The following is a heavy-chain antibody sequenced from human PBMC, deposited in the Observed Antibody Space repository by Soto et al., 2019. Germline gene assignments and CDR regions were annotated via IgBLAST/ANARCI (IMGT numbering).Heavy chain of an antibody. CDR1: GFTFSSYS. CDR3: ARADCSGGSCYSKNLKNNDY. J-gene: IGHJ4*02. CDR2: ISSSSSYI. D-gene: IGHD2-15*01. Sequence: GGSLRLSCAASGFTFSSYSMNWVRQAPRKGLEWVSSISSSSSYIYYADSVKGRFTISRDNAKNSLYLQMNSLRAEDTAVYYCARADCSGGSCYSKNLKNNDYWGQGTLVTVSS. V-gene: IGHV3-21*01.